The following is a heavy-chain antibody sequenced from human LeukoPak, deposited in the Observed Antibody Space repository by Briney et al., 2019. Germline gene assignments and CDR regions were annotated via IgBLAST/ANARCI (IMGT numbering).Heavy chain of an antibody. J-gene: IGHJ4*02. CDR2: ISSSSSYI. Sequence: PGGSLRLSCAASGITFKNYNMNWVRQAPGKGLEWVSSISSSSSYIYYADSVKGRFTISRDNAKNSLYLQMNSLRAEDTAVYYCARAPEYSGSFYYFDYWGQGTLVTVSS. V-gene: IGHV3-21*01. D-gene: IGHD1-26*01. CDR3: ARAPEYSGSFYYFDY. CDR1: GITFKNYN.